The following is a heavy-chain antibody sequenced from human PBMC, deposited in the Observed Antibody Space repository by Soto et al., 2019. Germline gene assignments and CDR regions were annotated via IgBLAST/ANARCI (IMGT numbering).Heavy chain of an antibody. Sequence: QVQLVESGGGVVQPGTSLRLSCVASGFSFSVFGMHWVRQFPGKGLEWVAVISNDGSKRYDIDSVEGRFTISRDDSKNNLYLQMDSLRVDYTAVYYCANDKVPYFDYCSRQRGFDPWGQGTPGTGSS. J-gene: IGHJ5*02. CDR3: ANDKVPYFDYCSRQRGFDP. D-gene: IGHD3-3*01. CDR2: ISNDGSKR. V-gene: IGHV3-30*18. CDR1: GFSFSVFG.